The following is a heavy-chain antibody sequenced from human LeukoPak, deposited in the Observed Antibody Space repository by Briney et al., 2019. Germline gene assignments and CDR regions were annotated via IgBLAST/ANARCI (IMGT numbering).Heavy chain of an antibody. Sequence: GGSLRLFCAASGFTFGDYAMHWVRQAPGKGLEWVSGISWSSGSIGYADPVKGRFTISRDNAKNSLYLQMNSLRAEDAASYYCAKDGRYCSSTSCYGEGYYYMDVWGKGTTVTVSS. V-gene: IGHV3-9*01. CDR3: AKDGRYCSSTSCYGEGYYYMDV. J-gene: IGHJ6*03. D-gene: IGHD2-2*01. CDR2: ISWSSGSI. CDR1: GFTFGDYA.